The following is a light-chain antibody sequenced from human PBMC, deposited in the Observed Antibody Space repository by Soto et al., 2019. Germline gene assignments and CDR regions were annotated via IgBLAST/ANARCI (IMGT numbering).Light chain of an antibody. Sequence: IVVTQSPGTLSLSKGERATLSCRASQSVRSSFLAWYQQKPGQAPTLLIYGASRRATGIPDRFSGSGSGTDFTLTISRLEPEDFAVYYCQQYGSSPRTFGQGTKVDI. CDR3: QQYGSSPRT. CDR1: QSVRSSF. V-gene: IGKV3-20*01. J-gene: IGKJ1*01. CDR2: GAS.